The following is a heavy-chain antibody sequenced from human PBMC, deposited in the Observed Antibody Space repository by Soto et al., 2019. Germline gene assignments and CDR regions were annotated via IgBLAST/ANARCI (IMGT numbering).Heavy chain of an antibody. Sequence: EVQLLESGGGLVQPGGSLRLSCAASGFTFRSYVMSWVRQAPGRGLEWVSGISGRGGSTYYADSVKGRFTISRDNSKNTLYLQMNSLRAEDTAVYYCANLDYYDSSDYYDGNYFDYWGQGTLVSVSS. D-gene: IGHD3-22*01. V-gene: IGHV3-23*01. J-gene: IGHJ4*02. CDR3: ANLDYYDSSDYYDGNYFDY. CDR2: ISGRGGST. CDR1: GFTFRSYV.